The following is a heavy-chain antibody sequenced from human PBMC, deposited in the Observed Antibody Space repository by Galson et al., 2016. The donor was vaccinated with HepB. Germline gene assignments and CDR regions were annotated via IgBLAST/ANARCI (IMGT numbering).Heavy chain of an antibody. Sequence: QSGAEVKKPGESLRISCKGRGYSFTSHWINWVRQMPGKGLEWMGRIDPSDSYTSYSPSFQGHVTISADESVSTAYLQWSSLKASDTAMYYCARSIQLWPDYWGQGSLVTVSS. V-gene: IGHV5-10-1*01. CDR2: IDPSDSYT. J-gene: IGHJ4*02. D-gene: IGHD5-18*01. CDR1: GYSFTSHW. CDR3: ARSIQLWPDY.